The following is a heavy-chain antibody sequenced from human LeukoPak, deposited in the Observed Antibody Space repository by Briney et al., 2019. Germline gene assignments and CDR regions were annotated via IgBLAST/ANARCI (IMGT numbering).Heavy chain of an antibody. CDR1: GFIFSSYA. D-gene: IGHD6-19*01. CDR3: AKGSSSGWPYYFDY. CDR2: ISANGGST. Sequence: GGSLRLSCAASGFIFSSYAMSWVRQAPGKGLEWVSAISANGGSTYYADSVKGRLTISRDNSKDTLYLQMNSLRADDTAVYYCAKGSSSGWPYYFDYWGQGTLVTVSS. V-gene: IGHV3-23*01. J-gene: IGHJ4*02.